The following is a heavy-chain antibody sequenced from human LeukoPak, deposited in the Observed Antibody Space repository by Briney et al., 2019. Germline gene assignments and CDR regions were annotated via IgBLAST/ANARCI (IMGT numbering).Heavy chain of an antibody. CDR1: GYTFTSYG. CDR2: ISAYNGNT. D-gene: IGHD6-19*01. J-gene: IGHJ4*02. CDR3: ARGKVKEQWLAYFDY. Sequence: GASVMVSCKASGYTFTSYGISWVRQAPGQGLEWMGWISAYNGNTNYAQKLQGRVTMTTDTSTSTAYMELRSLRSEDTAVYYCARGKVKEQWLAYFDYWGQGTLVTVSS. V-gene: IGHV1-18*01.